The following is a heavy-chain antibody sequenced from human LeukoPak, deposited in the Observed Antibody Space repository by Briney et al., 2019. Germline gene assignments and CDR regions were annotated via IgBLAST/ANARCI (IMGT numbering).Heavy chain of an antibody. CDR1: GFTFSSYA. Sequence: GGSLRLSCAASGFTFSSYAMSWVRQTPGKGLEWVSAISGSGGSTYYADSVKGRFTISRDNSKNTLYLLMNSLRAEDTAVYYCAKDGFDRRQLVRGAPPVAFDIWGQGTMVTVSS. CDR2: ISGSGGST. J-gene: IGHJ3*02. D-gene: IGHD6-6*01. V-gene: IGHV3-23*01. CDR3: AKDGFDRRQLVRGAPPVAFDI.